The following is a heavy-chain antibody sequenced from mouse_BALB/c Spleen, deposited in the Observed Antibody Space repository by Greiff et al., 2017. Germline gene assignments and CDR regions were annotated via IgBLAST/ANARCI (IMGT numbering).Heavy chain of an antibody. D-gene: IGHD4-1*01. Sequence: QVQLQQSGAELVKPGASVKMSCKASGYTFTSYWMHWVKQRPGQGLEWIGYINPSTGYTEYNQKFKDKATLTADKSSSTAYMQLSSLTSEDSAVYYCAREATGTSWFAYWGQGTLVTVSA. V-gene: IGHV1-7*01. J-gene: IGHJ3*01. CDR1: GYTFTSYW. CDR2: INPSTGYT. CDR3: AREATGTSWFAY.